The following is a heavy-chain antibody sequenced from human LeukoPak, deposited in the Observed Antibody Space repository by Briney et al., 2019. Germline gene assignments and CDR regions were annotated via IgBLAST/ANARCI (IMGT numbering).Heavy chain of an antibody. D-gene: IGHD2-15*01. CDR3: ARGVVAGPYYFDY. Sequence: PSETLSLTCTVSGGSISGYSWGWIGQPPGKGLEWIGFIYYSGSTNYNPSLKSRVTISVDTSKNQFSLKLSSVTAADTAVYYCARGVVAGPYYFDYWGQGTLVTVSS. CDR1: GGSISGYS. V-gene: IGHV4-59*01. J-gene: IGHJ4*02. CDR2: IYYSGST.